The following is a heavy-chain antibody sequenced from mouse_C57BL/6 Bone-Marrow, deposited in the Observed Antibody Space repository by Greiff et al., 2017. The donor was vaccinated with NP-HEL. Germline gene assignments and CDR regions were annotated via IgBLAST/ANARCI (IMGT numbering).Heavy chain of an antibody. CDR2: IRNKANNHAT. J-gene: IGHJ4*01. CDR3: TRGGYYGRSYYAMDY. V-gene: IGHV6-6*01. D-gene: IGHD1-1*01. CDR1: GFTFSDAW. Sequence: EVKLVESGGGLVQPGGSMKLSCAASGFTFSDAWMDWVRQSPETGLEWVAEIRNKANNHATYYAESVKGRFTISRDDSKSSVYLQMNSLRAEDTGMYYCTRGGYYGRSYYAMDYWGQGTSVTVSS.